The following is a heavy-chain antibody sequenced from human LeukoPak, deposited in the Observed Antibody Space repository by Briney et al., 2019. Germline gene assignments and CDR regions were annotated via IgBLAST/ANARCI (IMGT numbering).Heavy chain of an antibody. J-gene: IGHJ4*02. CDR2: IYYSGST. CDR1: AGSISSFY. V-gene: IGHV4-59*01. CDR3: ARLTYYYDTSGYYQYYFDY. Sequence: SETLSLTCIVSAGSISSFYWSWVRQPPGKGLECIGYIYYSGSTNYSPSLKSRVAISLDASKSQFSLNLTSVTAADTAVYYCARLTYYYDTSGYYQYYFDYWGQGTLVAVSS. D-gene: IGHD3-22*01.